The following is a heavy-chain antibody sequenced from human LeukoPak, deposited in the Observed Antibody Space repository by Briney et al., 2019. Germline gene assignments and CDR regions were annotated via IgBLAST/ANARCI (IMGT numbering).Heavy chain of an antibody. CDR3: AREFTMVRGVSPSWFDP. CDR2: IYYSGST. Sequence: SETLSLTCTVSGGSISSYCWSWIRQPPGKGLEWIGYIYYSGSTNYNPSLKSRVTISVDTSKNQFSLKLSSVTAADTAVYYCAREFTMVRGVSPSWFDPWGQGTLVTVSS. D-gene: IGHD3-10*01. CDR1: GGSISSYC. J-gene: IGHJ5*02. V-gene: IGHV4-59*12.